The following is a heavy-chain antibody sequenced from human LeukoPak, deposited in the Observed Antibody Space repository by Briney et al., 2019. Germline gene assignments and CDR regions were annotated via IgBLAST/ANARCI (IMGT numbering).Heavy chain of an antibody. V-gene: IGHV4-34*01. CDR1: GGSFTYYY. J-gene: IGHJ5*02. CDR3: ARAAKTTVNWFDP. D-gene: IGHD4-11*01. CDR2: INHAGTA. Sequence: SETLSLTCALYGGSFTYYYWAWIRQTPGKGLEWIGEINHAGTADYNPSLKSRVTMSVDSSKNQFSLKLNSVTAADTAVYYCARAAKTTVNWFDPWGQGTLVTVSS.